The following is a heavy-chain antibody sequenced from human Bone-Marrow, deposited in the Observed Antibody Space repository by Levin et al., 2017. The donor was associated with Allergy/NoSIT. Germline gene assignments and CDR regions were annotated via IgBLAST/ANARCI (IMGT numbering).Heavy chain of an antibody. V-gene: IGHV3-23*01. Sequence: GESLKISCAASGFTFSSYAMSWVRQAPGKGLEWVSAISGSGGSTYYADSVKGRFTISRDNSKNTLYLQMNSLRAEDTAVYYCAKDHGFLEWLFLNPDFDYWGQGTLVTDSS. J-gene: IGHJ4*02. D-gene: IGHD3-3*01. CDR1: GFTFSSYA. CDR3: AKDHGFLEWLFLNPDFDY. CDR2: ISGSGGST.